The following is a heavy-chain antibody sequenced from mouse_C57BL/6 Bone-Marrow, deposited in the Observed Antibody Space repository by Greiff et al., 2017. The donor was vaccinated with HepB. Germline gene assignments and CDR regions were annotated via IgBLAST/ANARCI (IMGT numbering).Heavy chain of an antibody. J-gene: IGHJ1*03. CDR1: GYTFTSYG. CDR3: TTPLYYGSSLDV. CDR2: IYIGNGYT. Sequence: EVQLQQSGAELVRPGSSVKMSCKTSGYTFTSYGINWVKQRPGQGLEWIGYIYIGNGYTEYNEKFKGKATLTSDTSSSTAYMQLSSLTSEDTAVYYCTTPLYYGSSLDVWGTGTTVTVSS. D-gene: IGHD1-1*01. V-gene: IGHV1-58*01.